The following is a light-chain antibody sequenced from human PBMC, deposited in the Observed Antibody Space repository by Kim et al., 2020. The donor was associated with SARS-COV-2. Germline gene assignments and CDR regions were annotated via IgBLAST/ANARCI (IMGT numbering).Light chain of an antibody. CDR2: DNN. Sequence: QSVLTQPPSVSGAPGQRVTISCTGSSSNIGAGYNVHWYQQPPGTAPKLLIYDNNNRPSGVPDRFSGSKSGTSASLAITGLQAEDEADYFCQSYDSSLSHSVVFGGGTKVTVL. J-gene: IGLJ2*01. CDR3: QSYDSSLSHSVV. V-gene: IGLV1-40*01. CDR1: SSNIGAGYN.